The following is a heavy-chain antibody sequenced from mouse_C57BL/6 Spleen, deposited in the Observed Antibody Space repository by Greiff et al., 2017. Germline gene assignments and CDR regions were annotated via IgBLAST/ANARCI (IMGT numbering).Heavy chain of an antibody. CDR3: ARPIYYDYDVAY. J-gene: IGHJ3*01. CDR2: ISSGSSTI. Sequence: DVHLVESGGGLVKPGGSLKLSCAASGFTFSDYGMHWVRQAPEQGLGWVAYISSGSSTIYYADTVKGRFTISRDNAKNTLYLQMTSLRSEDTAMYYCARPIYYDYDVAYWGQGTLVTVSA. CDR1: GFTFSDYG. D-gene: IGHD2-4*01. V-gene: IGHV5-17*01.